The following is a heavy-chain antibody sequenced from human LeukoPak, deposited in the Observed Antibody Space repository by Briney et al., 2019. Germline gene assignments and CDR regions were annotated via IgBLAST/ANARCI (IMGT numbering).Heavy chain of an antibody. CDR2: ISSSGSTI. CDR3: ARDHSSGWYRAFYYFDY. D-gene: IGHD6-19*01. J-gene: IGHJ4*02. Sequence: GSLRLSCAASGFTFSDYYMSWIRQAPGKGLEWVSYISSSGSTIYYADSVKGRFTISRDNAKNSLYLQMNSLRAEDTAVYYCARDHSSGWYRAFYYFDYWGQGTLVTVSS. CDR1: GFTFSDYY. V-gene: IGHV3-11*01.